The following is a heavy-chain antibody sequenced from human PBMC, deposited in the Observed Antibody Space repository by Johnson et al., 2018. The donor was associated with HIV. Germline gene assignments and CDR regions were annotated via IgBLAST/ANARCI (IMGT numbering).Heavy chain of an antibody. CDR1: GFNFSSHW. CDR3: ARVMGATQVMGAFDI. V-gene: IGHV3-74*01. Sequence: VQLVESGGASVQPGGSLRLSCVVSGFNFSSHWMHWVRQVPGKGLVWVSRINSDGSSTTYADSVKGRFTISRDNSKNMLYLQMNGLRAEDTAVYYCARVMGATQVMGAFDIWGQGTMVTVSS. CDR2: INSDGSST. D-gene: IGHD1-26*01. J-gene: IGHJ3*02.